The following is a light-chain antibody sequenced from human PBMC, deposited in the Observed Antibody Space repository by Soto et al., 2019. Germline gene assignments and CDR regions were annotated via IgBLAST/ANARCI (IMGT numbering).Light chain of an antibody. CDR1: QSVSSS. V-gene: IGKV3-15*01. J-gene: IGKJ5*01. Sequence: IVMTQSPATLSVSPGERATLSCRASQSVSSSLAWYQQKPGQAPRLLIYGASTRATGIPARFSGSGSGTEFTLTISSLQSEDFAVYYCQHRSIWPVSFGQGTRLEIK. CDR2: GAS. CDR3: QHRSIWPVS.